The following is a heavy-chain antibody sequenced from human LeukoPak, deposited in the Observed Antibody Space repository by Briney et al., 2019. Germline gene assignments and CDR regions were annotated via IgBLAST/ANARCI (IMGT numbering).Heavy chain of an antibody. V-gene: IGHV4-31*03. CDR2: IYYSGTT. CDR3: ARDGVDSRGGAGYSYRYYFDY. J-gene: IGHJ4*02. CDR1: GGSISSGDYY. D-gene: IGHD5-24*01. Sequence: PSETLSLTCTVSGGSISSGDYYWSWIRQHPGKGLEWIGNIYYSGTTYYNPSLKSRVTISVDTSKNQFSLKLSSVTAADTAVYYCARDGVDSRGGAGYSYRYYFDYWGQGTLVTVSS.